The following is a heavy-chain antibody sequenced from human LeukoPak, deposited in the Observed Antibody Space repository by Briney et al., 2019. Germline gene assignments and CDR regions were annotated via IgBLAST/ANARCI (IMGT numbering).Heavy chain of an antibody. J-gene: IGHJ4*02. CDR3: VKDLYRGDTSSWYYFDY. CDR2: ISANGGST. D-gene: IGHD6-13*01. Sequence: GGSLRLSCSASGFIISNHAMHWVRQAPGKGLEYVSAISANGGSTYYADSVKGRFTISRDNSKNTLYLQMSSLRAEDTAIYHCVKDLYRGDTSSWYYFDYWGQGTLVTVSS. V-gene: IGHV3-64D*06. CDR1: GFIISNHA.